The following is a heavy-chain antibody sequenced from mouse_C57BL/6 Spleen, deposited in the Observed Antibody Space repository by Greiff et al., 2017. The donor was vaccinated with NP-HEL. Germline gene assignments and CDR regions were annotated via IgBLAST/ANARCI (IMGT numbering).Heavy chain of an antibody. CDR3: ATDYYGHYFDY. CDR2: IYPGSGST. V-gene: IGHV1-55*01. D-gene: IGHD1-1*01. Sequence: QVQLQQPGAELVKPGASVKMSCKASGYTFTSYWITWVKQRPGQGLEWIGDIYPGSGSTNYNEKFKSKATLTGDTSSSTAYMQLSSLTSEDSAVSYCATDYYGHYFDYWGQGTTLTVSS. J-gene: IGHJ2*01. CDR1: GYTFTSYW.